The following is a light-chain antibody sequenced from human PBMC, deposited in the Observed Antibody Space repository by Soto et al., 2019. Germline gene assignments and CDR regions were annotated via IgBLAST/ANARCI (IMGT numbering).Light chain of an antibody. V-gene: IGKV3-20*01. Sequence: EIVLTQSPGTLSLSPGERATLSCRASQSLSSTYLAWYRQKPGQSPRLLIYGASSRATGIPDRFSGSGSGTDFTLTISCLQPVHFATYYCQQYNSYPWTFGQGTKVDIK. CDR3: QQYNSYPWT. J-gene: IGKJ1*01. CDR1: QSLSSTY. CDR2: GAS.